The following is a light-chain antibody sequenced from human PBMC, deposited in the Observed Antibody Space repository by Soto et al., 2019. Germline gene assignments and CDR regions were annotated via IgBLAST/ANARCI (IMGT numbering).Light chain of an antibody. V-gene: IGKV3-15*01. CDR3: QQYNNWPYT. J-gene: IGKJ2*01. CDR1: QSVSSN. Sequence: EIVMTQSPATLSVSPGERATLSCRASQSVSSNLAWYQQKPGQAPWLLIYGASTRATGIPARLSGSGSGTEFTLTISSLQSEDFAVYYCQQYNNWPYTFGQGTKLEIK. CDR2: GAS.